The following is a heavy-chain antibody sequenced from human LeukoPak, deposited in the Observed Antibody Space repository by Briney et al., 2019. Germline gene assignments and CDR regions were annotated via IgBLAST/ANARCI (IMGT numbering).Heavy chain of an antibody. V-gene: IGHV1-24*01. CDR1: GYTLTELS. Sequence: GTSVKVSCKASGYTLTELSMHWVRQAPGKGLEWMGGFDPEDGETIYAQKFQGRVTMTEDTSTDTAYMELSSLRSEDTAVYYCATDRMVRGVKHLFDYWGQGTLVTVSS. CDR2: FDPEDGET. D-gene: IGHD3-10*01. CDR3: ATDRMVRGVKHLFDY. J-gene: IGHJ4*02.